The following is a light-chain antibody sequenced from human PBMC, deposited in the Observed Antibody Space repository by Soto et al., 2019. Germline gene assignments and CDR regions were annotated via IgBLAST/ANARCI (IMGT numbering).Light chain of an antibody. V-gene: IGKV1-27*01. CDR1: QGISNS. CDR2: ATS. Sequence: DIQMTQSPSSLSASVGDRVTITCRASQGISNSLAWYQHKPGKALKLLIYATSTLQSGVPSRFSGSGSGIDFTLTISGLQPVFVGTYYCQQYNSAPRGFTFGPGTKVDI. CDR3: QQYNSAPRGFT. J-gene: IGKJ3*01.